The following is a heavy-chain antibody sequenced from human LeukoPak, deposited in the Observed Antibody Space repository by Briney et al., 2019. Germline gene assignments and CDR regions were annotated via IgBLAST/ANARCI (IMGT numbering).Heavy chain of an antibody. CDR1: GYTFSNSY. V-gene: IGHV1-2*02. J-gene: IGHJ5*02. D-gene: IGHD2-15*01. CDR2: MNPKSGGT. Sequence: SVKVSCKASGYTFSNSYIHWVRQAPGQGLEWMGSMNPKSGGTKYAQKFQGRVPMHRDTSISTAYMELASLTSDDPAVYYCARAGGSSWFDPWGQGTLVRVSS. CDR3: ARAGGSSWFDP.